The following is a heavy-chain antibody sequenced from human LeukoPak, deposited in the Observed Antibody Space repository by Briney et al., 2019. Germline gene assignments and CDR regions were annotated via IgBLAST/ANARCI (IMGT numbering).Heavy chain of an antibody. J-gene: IGHJ6*03. CDR1: GFTFSSYA. V-gene: IGHV3-30*04. CDR2: LSYDGGIK. D-gene: IGHD2-15*01. CDR3: ARSRYCSGGTCYSNYYYYYMDV. Sequence: GGSLRLSCAASGFTFSSYAMHWVRQAPGKGLEWVAVLSYDGGIKYYADSVKGRFTFSGDNSKNTLSLQMNSLRAEDTALYYCARSRYCSGGTCYSNYYYYYMDVWGKGTSVTVSS.